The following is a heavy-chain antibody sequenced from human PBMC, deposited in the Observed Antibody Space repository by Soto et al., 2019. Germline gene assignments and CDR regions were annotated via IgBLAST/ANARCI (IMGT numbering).Heavy chain of an antibody. D-gene: IGHD3-9*01. Sequence: PGGSLRLSCAASGFTVGSNYMNWVRQAPGKGLEWVSVIYSDTTTYYADSVKGRFTISRDNSKNTLYLQMNSLRAEDTAVYYCARALKDYNILTTYPGYKYYGLDVWGQGTTVTVSS. J-gene: IGHJ6*02. CDR1: GFTVGSNY. V-gene: IGHV3-53*01. CDR2: IYSDTTT. CDR3: ARALKDYNILTTYPGYKYYGLDV.